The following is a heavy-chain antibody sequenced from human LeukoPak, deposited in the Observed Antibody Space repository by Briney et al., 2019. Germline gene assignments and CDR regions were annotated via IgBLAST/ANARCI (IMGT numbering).Heavy chain of an antibody. J-gene: IGHJ4*02. Sequence: RASVNVSCKASGYTFTSYYIHWMRQAPGQGLEWMGIINPSGGSTSYTQSFQGRVTLTRDTSTNTVYMELSSLRSEDTAVYYCARGQEKNDFWSAFDCWGQGTLVTVSS. CDR1: GYTFTSYY. V-gene: IGHV1-46*01. D-gene: IGHD3-3*01. CDR3: ARGQEKNDFWSAFDC. CDR2: INPSGGST.